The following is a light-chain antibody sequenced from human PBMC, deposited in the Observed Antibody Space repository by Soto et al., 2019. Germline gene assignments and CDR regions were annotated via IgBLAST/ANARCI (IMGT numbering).Light chain of an antibody. CDR2: GAS. V-gene: IGKV3-15*01. CDR1: QSVSSN. J-gene: IGKJ3*01. Sequence: EIVMTQSSATLSVSPGERATLSCRASQSVSSNLAWYQQKPGQGPRLLIYGASTRATGHAARFSGSGSGTEFTLTISSLPSGDFAVYYCQQYKKWTFTFGPGTKVDTK. CDR3: QQYKKWTFT.